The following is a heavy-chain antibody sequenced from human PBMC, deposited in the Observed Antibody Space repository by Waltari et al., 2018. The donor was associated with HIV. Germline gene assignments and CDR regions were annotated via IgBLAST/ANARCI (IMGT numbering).Heavy chain of an antibody. CDR3: ARSFSGYSNYFDP. V-gene: IGHV4-39*01. D-gene: IGHD4-4*01. CDR1: GGSMTSSSYY. J-gene: IGHJ5*02. Sequence: QLQLQESGPGLVKSPETLSLTCTVSGGSMTSSSYYWGWIRRPPGKGLEWIGGKSFSGSTYHNPSLRSRLTISVDTSKNQFSLKLTSVTAADTAVYYCARSFSGYSNYFDPWGQGTLVTVSS. CDR2: KSFSGST.